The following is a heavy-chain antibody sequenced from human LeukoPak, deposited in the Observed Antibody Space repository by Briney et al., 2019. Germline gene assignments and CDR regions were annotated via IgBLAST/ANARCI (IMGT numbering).Heavy chain of an antibody. V-gene: IGHV1-18*01. D-gene: IGHD6-6*01. CDR2: ISTYNGNT. J-gene: IGHJ6*03. CDR1: GYTFTSYA. Sequence: ASVKVSCKASGYTFTSYAISWVRQAPGQGLEWMGWISTYNGNTNNAQKLQGRVTMTTDTSTTTAYMELRSLRSDDTAVYYCARGGSPVYYYYMDVWGKGTTVTVSS. CDR3: ARGGSPVYYYYMDV.